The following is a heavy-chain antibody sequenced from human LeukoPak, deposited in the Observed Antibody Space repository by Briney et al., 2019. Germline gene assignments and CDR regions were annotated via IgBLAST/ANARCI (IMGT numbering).Heavy chain of an antibody. J-gene: IGHJ4*02. Sequence: SVKVSCKASGGTFSSYAISWVRQAPGQGREWMGRIIPILGIANYTQKFQGRVTITADKSTSTAYMELSSLRSEDTAVYYCASELVTLDTATLRGPKFFDYWGQGTLVTVSS. CDR3: ASELVTLDTATLRGPKFFDY. D-gene: IGHD5-18*01. CDR2: IIPILGIA. V-gene: IGHV1-69*04. CDR1: GGTFSSYA.